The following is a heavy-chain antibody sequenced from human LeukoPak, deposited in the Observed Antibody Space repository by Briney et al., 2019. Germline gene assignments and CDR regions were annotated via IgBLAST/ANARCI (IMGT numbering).Heavy chain of an antibody. V-gene: IGHV1-18*01. CDR3: ARDHRDYYYYYGMDV. Sequence: GASVTVSCKASGYTFTSYGISWVRQAPGQGLEWMGWISAYNGNTNYAQKLQGRVTMTTDTSTSTAYMELRSLRSDDTAVYYCARDHRDYYYYYGMDVWGQETTVTVSS. CDR2: ISAYNGNT. CDR1: GYTFTSYG. J-gene: IGHJ6*01. D-gene: IGHD1-14*01.